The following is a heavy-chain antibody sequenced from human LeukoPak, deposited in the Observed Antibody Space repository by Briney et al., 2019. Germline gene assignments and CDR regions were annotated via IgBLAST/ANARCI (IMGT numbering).Heavy chain of an antibody. CDR1: GYSFSSYW. V-gene: IGHV5-51*01. D-gene: IGHD1-1*01. Sequence: GESLKISCKGSGYSFSSYWIGWVRQMPGKGLEWMGIVSPSDSDTRYSPSFQGQVTISADKSITTAYLQWSSLKASDTATYYCVRQPRVHTPDFWGQGTLVTVSS. J-gene: IGHJ4*02. CDR3: VRQPRVHTPDF. CDR2: VSPSDSDT.